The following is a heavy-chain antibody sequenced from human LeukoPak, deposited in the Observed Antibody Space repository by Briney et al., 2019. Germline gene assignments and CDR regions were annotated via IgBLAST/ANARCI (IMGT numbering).Heavy chain of an antibody. Sequence: SETLSLTCTVSGGSISSGGYYWSWIRQHPGKGLEWIGYIYYSGSTYYNPSLKSRVTISVDTSKNQFSLRLSSVTAADTAVYYCARRLTQQLYYFDYWGQGTLVTVSS. CDR3: ARRLTQQLYYFDY. J-gene: IGHJ4*02. CDR2: IYYSGST. D-gene: IGHD6-13*01. V-gene: IGHV4-31*03. CDR1: GGSISSGGYY.